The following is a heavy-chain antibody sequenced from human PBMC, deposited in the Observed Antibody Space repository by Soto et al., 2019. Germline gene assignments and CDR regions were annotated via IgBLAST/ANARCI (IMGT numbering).Heavy chain of an antibody. CDR1: GFVFSRDA. J-gene: IGHJ4*02. CDR3: ARQDPFGALDY. V-gene: IGHV3-48*02. D-gene: IGHD3-3*01. CDR2: ISDSGGHI. Sequence: GGSLRLSCVASGFVFSRDAMNWVRQAPGKGLEWVSHISDSGGHILYADSVKGRFTISRDNARNSLYLQVSSLRDEDTAVYYCARQDPFGALDYWGQGTLVTVSS.